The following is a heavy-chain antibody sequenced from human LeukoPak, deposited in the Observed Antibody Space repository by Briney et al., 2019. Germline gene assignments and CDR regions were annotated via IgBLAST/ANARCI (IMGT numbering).Heavy chain of an antibody. V-gene: IGHV3-23*01. CDR3: AKVVGATTAGLFDY. CDR1: GSTFSSYA. D-gene: IGHD1-26*01. J-gene: IGHJ4*02. CDR2: ISGSGGST. Sequence: QPGGSLRLSCAASGSTFSSYAMSWVRQAPGKGLEWVSAISGSGGSTYYADSVKGRFTISRDNSKNTLYLQMNSLRAEDTAVYYCAKVVGATTAGLFDYWGQGTLVTVSS.